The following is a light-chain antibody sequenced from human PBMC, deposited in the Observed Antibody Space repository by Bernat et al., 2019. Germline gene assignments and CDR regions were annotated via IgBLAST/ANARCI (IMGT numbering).Light chain of an antibody. CDR3: SSFTTINTYV. J-gene: IGLJ1*01. CDR1: SSDVGVYNY. CDR2: DVT. Sequence: QSALTQPASVSGSPGQSITISCTGTSSDVGVYNYVSWYQQHPGKAPKLMIYDVTNRPSGISNRFSGSKSGNTASLTISGLQAEDEADYYCSSFTTINTYVFGTGTEVTVL. V-gene: IGLV2-14*03.